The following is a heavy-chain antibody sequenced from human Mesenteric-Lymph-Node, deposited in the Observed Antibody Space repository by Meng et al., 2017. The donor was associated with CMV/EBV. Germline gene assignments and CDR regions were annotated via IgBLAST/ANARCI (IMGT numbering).Heavy chain of an antibody. CDR2: INSDGSGT. J-gene: IGHJ4*02. CDR1: GFTCSRYW. Sequence: LSCAASGFTCSRYWMHWVRQAPGKGLVWVSRINSDGSGTSYADSVKGRFTISRDNAKNTLYLQMNSLRAEDTAVYYCARAWAVAGTDYWGRGTLVTVSS. V-gene: IGHV3-74*01. CDR3: ARAWAVAGTDY. D-gene: IGHD6-19*01.